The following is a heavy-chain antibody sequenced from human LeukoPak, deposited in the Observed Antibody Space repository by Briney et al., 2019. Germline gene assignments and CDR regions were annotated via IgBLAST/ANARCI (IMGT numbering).Heavy chain of an antibody. CDR3: ARVGYLQFDALDI. Sequence: PGRSLRLSCAASGFTFSSYAVHWVRQAPGKGLERVSSISTVSSNIYYADSVKGRFTVSRDNAKNSLYLQMNSLRAEDTALYYCARVGYLQFDALDIWGRGTMVTVSS. D-gene: IGHD5-24*01. CDR1: GFTFSSYA. CDR2: ISTVSSNI. V-gene: IGHV3-21*01. J-gene: IGHJ3*02.